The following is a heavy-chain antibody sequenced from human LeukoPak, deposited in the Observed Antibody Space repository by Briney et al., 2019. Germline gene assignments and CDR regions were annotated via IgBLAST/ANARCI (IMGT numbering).Heavy chain of an antibody. V-gene: IGHV3-20*04. CDR2: INWNGGSP. CDR1: GFTFDDYG. D-gene: IGHD2-2*01. J-gene: IGHJ6*03. CDR3: ARDIVVVPAAIMAIDYYYYMDV. Sequence: GGSLRLSCAASGFTFDDYGMSWVRHAPGKGLEWVSGINWNGGSPGYADSVKGRFTTSRDNAKNSLYLQMNSLRAEDTALYYCARDIVVVPAAIMAIDYYYYMDVWGKGTTVTISS.